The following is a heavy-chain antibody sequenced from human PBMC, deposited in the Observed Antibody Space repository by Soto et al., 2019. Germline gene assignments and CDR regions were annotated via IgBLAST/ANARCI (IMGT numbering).Heavy chain of an antibody. CDR1: GYKFATHW. CDR2: IYPGDSDT. D-gene: IGHD6-13*01. Sequence: GESLKISCKGSGYKFATHWIALVRQMPGQGLEWMGVIYPGDSDTRYSPSFQGQVTISADTSITTAYLHWYSLQASDTAIYYCSRPQTVATAGPDWFDLWGQGTLVNVSS. CDR3: SRPQTVATAGPDWFDL. V-gene: IGHV5-51*01. J-gene: IGHJ5*02.